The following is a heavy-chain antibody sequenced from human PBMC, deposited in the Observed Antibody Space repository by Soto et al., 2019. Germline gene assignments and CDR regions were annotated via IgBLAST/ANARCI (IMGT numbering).Heavy chain of an antibody. Sequence: GGSLRLSCAASGFTFSSYGMHWVRQAPGKGLEWVAVIWYDGSNKYYADSVKGRFTISRDNSKNTLYLQMNSLRAEDTAVYYCAREYCSGGSCYLAHWGQGTLVTVSS. J-gene: IGHJ4*02. CDR3: AREYCSGGSCYLAH. CDR1: GFTFSSYG. V-gene: IGHV3-33*01. CDR2: IWYDGSNK. D-gene: IGHD2-15*01.